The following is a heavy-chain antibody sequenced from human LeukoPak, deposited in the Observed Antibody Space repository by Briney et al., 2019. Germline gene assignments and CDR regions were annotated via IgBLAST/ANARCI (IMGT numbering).Heavy chain of an antibody. CDR3: ARAGVRRSSGSAPGDY. CDR1: GYTFTSYY. Sequence: ASVKVSCKASGYTFTSYYMHWVRQAPGQGLEWMGIINPSGGSTSYAQKFQGRVTMTRDTSTSTVYMELSSLRSEDTAVYYCARAGVRRSSGSAPGDYWGQGTLVTVSS. V-gene: IGHV1-46*01. D-gene: IGHD6-19*01. J-gene: IGHJ4*02. CDR2: INPSGGST.